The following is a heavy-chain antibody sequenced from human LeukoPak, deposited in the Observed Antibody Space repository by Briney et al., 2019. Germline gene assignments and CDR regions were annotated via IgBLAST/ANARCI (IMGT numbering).Heavy chain of an antibody. V-gene: IGHV1-3*01. CDR2: INAGYGNT. Sequence: ASVKFSCKASGYTFTSYAMHCVRQAPGQRLEWMGWINAGYGNTKYSQKFQGRVTITRDTSASTAYMELSSLRSEDTAVYYCARARATYYYDSSGYPSPFDYWGQGTLVTVSS. CDR3: ARARATYYYDSSGYPSPFDY. CDR1: GYTFTSYA. J-gene: IGHJ4*02. D-gene: IGHD3-22*01.